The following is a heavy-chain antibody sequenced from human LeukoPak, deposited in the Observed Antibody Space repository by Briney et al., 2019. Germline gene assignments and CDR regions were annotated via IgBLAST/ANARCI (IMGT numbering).Heavy chain of an antibody. J-gene: IGHJ4*02. D-gene: IGHD4-23*01. V-gene: IGHV3-21*01. CDR2: ISSSSSNI. CDR3: ARETYGGNSIFDY. CDR1: GFTFSSYA. Sequence: GGSLRLSCAASGFTFSSYAMSWVRQAPGKGLEWVSSISSSSSNIYYADSAKGRFTISKDNAKNSLYLQINSLRAEDTAVYYCARETYGGNSIFDYWGQGTLVTVSS.